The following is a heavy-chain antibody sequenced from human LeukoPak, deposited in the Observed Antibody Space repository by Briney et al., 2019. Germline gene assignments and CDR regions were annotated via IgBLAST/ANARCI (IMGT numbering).Heavy chain of an antibody. V-gene: IGHV4-59*01. D-gene: IGHD3-10*01. CDR1: GGSISSYY. Sequence: PSETLSLTCTVSGGSISSYYWSWIRQPPGKGLEWIGYIYYSGSTNYNPSLKSRVTILVDTSRNHFSVKLSSVTAADTAVYYCARSQNYYGSGDYWSQGTLVTVSS. J-gene: IGHJ4*02. CDR2: IYYSGST. CDR3: ARSQNYYGSGDY.